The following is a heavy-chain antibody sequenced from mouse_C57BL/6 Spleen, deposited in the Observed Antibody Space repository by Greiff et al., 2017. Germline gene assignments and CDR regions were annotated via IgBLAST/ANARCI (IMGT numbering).Heavy chain of an antibody. CDR2: ISSGSSTI. V-gene: IGHV5-17*01. J-gene: IGHJ3*01. CDR3: ARYGNYVSWFAY. Sequence: DVKLVESGGGLVKPGGSLKLSCAASGFTFSDYGMHWVRQAPEKGLEWVAYISSGSSTIYYADTVKGRFTISRDNAKNTLFLQMTSLRSEDTAMYYCARYGNYVSWFAYWGQGTLVTVSA. CDR1: GFTFSDYG. D-gene: IGHD2-1*01.